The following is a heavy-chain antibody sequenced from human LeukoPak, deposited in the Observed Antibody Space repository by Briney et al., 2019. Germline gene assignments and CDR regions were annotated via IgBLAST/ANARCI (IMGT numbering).Heavy chain of an antibody. CDR1: GFTFSNYW. CDR2: IKQDGSEK. Sequence: GGSLRLSCAASGFTFSNYWMAWVRQAPAKGLEWVANIKQDGSEKYYVDSVKGRLTISRDNAKNSLFLEMNSLRAEDTAVYYCARDPRSAGRYNWFDPWGQGTLVTVSS. D-gene: IGHD2-15*01. J-gene: IGHJ5*02. CDR3: ARDPRSAGRYNWFDP. V-gene: IGHV3-7*03.